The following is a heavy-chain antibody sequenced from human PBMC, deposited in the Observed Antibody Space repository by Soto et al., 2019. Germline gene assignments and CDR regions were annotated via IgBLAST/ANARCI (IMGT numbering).Heavy chain of an antibody. CDR1: GFTVSNNY. D-gene: IGHD6-19*01. CDR2: LYSSGST. CDR3: AREASGSGWWSQGSFES. Sequence: EVHLVESGGGLVQPGGSIRLSCAASGFTVSNNYMSWVRQAPGKRLEWVSSLYSSGSTYYADSVKGRFTVSRDISENTLYLQMNSLRVEDTAVYYCAREASGSGWWSQGSFESWGQGTLVTVSS. V-gene: IGHV3-66*01. J-gene: IGHJ4*02.